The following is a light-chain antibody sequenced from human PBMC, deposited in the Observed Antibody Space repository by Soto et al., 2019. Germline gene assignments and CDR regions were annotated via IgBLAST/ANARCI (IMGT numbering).Light chain of an antibody. Sequence: EIVLTQSPGTLSLSPGERATLSCRASQSVSSTYLAWYQQKPGQAPRLLIYGASSRATGIPDRFSGSGSGTDFTLTISRLEPEDFEVDYCQQYGSSPLFGPGTKVDIK. CDR1: QSVSSTY. V-gene: IGKV3-20*01. CDR3: QQYGSSPL. J-gene: IGKJ3*01. CDR2: GAS.